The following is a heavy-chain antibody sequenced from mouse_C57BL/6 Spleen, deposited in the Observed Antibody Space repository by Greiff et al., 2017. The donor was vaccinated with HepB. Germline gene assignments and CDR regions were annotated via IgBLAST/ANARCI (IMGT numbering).Heavy chain of an antibody. CDR2: IDPETGGT. D-gene: IGHD2-3*01. CDR1: GYTFTDYE. CDR3: TRWLLRGYAMDY. J-gene: IGHJ4*01. V-gene: IGHV1-15*01. Sequence: LVESGAELVRPGASVTLSCKASGYTFTDYEMHWVKQTPVHGLEWIGAIDPETGGTAYNQKFKGKAILTADKSSSTAYMELRSLTSEDSAVYYCTRWLLRGYAMDYWGQGPSVTVSS.